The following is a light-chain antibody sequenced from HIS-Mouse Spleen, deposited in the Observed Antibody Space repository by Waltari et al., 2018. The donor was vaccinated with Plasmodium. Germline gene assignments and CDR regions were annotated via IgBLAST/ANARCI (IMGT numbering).Light chain of an antibody. CDR1: QSVSSSY. J-gene: IGKJ1*01. Sequence: IVLTQSPGTLPLSPGERATLSCRASQSVSSSYLAWYQQKPGQAPRLLIYGASSRATGIPDRFSGSGSGTDFTLTISRLEPEDFAVYYCQQYGSSGTFGQGTKVEIK. CDR3: QQYGSSGT. V-gene: IGKV3-20*01. CDR2: GAS.